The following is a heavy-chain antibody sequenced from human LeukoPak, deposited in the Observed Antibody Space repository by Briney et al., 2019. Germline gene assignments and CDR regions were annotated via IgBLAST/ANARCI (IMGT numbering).Heavy chain of an antibody. CDR3: AREYCGGDCYYDY. CDR1: GLTFSDYY. V-gene: IGHV3-11*01. J-gene: IGHJ4*02. D-gene: IGHD2-21*01. CDR2: ISSSGSTI. Sequence: GGSLRLSCAASGLTFSDYYMSWIRQAPGKGLEWVSYISSSGSTIYYADSVKGRFTISRDNAKNSLYLQMNSLRAEDTAVYYCAREYCGGDCYYDYWGQGTLVTVSS.